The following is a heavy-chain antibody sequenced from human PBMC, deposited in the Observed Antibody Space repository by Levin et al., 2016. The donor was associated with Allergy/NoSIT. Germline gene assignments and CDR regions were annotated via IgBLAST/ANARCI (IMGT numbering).Heavy chain of an antibody. CDR3: ARQDDTTGWSD. J-gene: IGHJ1*01. D-gene: IGHD6-19*01. Sequence: VRQMPGKGLEWMGIIFPGDSETSYSPSFQGHVTFSVDRSLRTAYLQWGSLRASDTAIYYCARQDDTTGWSDWGQGTLVTVSS. V-gene: IGHV5-51*01. CDR2: IFPGDSET.